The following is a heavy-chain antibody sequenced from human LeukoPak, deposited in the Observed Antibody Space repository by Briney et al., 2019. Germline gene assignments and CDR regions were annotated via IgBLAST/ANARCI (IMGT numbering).Heavy chain of an antibody. J-gene: IGHJ4*02. CDR3: AKTGGFSAKRVPDY. V-gene: IGHV3-33*06. CDR1: GFTFSSYG. Sequence: GGSLRLSCAAPGFTFSSYGMHWVRQAPGKGLEWVAVIWYGGSNKYYADSVKGRFTISRDNSKNTLYLQMNSLRAEDTAVYYCAKTGGFSAKRVPDYWGQGTLVTVSS. D-gene: IGHD3-16*01. CDR2: IWYGGSNK.